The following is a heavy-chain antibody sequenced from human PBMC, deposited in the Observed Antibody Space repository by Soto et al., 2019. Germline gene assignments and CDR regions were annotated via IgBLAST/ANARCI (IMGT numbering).Heavy chain of an antibody. CDR2: ISYDGSNK. D-gene: IGHD2-8*01. Sequence: GGSLRLSCAASGFTFSSYAMHWVRQAPGKGLEWVAVISYDGSNKYYADSVKGRFTISRDNSKNTLYLQMNSLRAEDTAVYYCARGLLYVLMVYATDYWGQGTLVTVSS. V-gene: IGHV3-30-3*01. J-gene: IGHJ4*02. CDR3: ARGLLYVLMVYATDY. CDR1: GFTFSSYA.